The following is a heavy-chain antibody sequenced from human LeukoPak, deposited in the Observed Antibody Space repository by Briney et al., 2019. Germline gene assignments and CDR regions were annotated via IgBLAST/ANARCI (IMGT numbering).Heavy chain of an antibody. D-gene: IGHD1-1*01. CDR3: ARFPPYRNYFDC. J-gene: IGHJ4*02. CDR2: ISSNGGST. Sequence: GGSLRLSCSASGFTFSSFAMHWVRQAPGKGLEYVSVISSNGGSTYYGDSVKGRFTISRDNFENTLYLQMSSLRAEDTAVYYCARFPPYRNYFDCWGQGTLVTVSS. V-gene: IGHV3-64D*06. CDR1: GFTFSSFA.